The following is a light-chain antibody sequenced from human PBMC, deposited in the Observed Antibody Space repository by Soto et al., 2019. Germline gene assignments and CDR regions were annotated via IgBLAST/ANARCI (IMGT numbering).Light chain of an antibody. CDR2: DVT. CDR1: SSDVGGYNY. Sequence: QSALTQRRSVSGSPGQSVTISCTGTSSDVGGYNYVSWYQHHPGKAPKLMIYDVTKRPSGVPDRFSGSKSGNTASLTISGLQAEDEADYYCCSYAGSYTVVFGGGTKLTVL. V-gene: IGLV2-11*01. J-gene: IGLJ2*01. CDR3: CSYAGSYTVV.